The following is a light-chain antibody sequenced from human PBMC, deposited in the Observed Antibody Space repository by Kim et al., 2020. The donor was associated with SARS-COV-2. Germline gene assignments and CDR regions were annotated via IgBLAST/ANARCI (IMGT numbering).Light chain of an antibody. J-gene: IGLJ3*02. CDR2: EDN. CDR1: SGSIASSY. CDR3: QSYDDVNKGV. Sequence: NFMLTQPHSVSESPGKTVTISCTRSSGSIASSYVQWYQQRPGSSPTAVIYEDNQRPSGVPDRFSGSIDSSSNSASLTISGLMTEDEADYYCQSYDDVNKGVFGGGTQLTVL. V-gene: IGLV6-57*01.